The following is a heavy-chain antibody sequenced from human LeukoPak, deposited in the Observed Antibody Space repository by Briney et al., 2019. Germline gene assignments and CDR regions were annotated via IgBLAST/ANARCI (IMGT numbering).Heavy chain of an antibody. CDR1: GYTFTRYY. V-gene: IGHV1-46*01. D-gene: IGHD2-15*01. CDR2: INPSGGST. CDR3: ARDVSAAGGWDL. J-gene: IGHJ4*02. Sequence: ASVEVSCKASGYTFTRYYMHWVRQAPGQGLEWMGIINPSGGSTSYAQKFQGRVTMTRDTSTSTVYMELSSLRSEDTAVYYCARDVSAAGGWDLWGQGTLVTVSS.